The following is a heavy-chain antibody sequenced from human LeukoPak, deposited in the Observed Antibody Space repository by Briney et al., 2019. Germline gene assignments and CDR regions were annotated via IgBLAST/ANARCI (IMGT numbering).Heavy chain of an antibody. D-gene: IGHD6-13*01. Sequence: GGSLRLSCAASGFTFGSSWMHWVRQAPGKGLVWVSHINSDGSRTSCADSVKGRFTISRDNAKNTLYLEMNSLRAEDTAVYYCARDRGYLFDYWGQGTLVTVSS. V-gene: IGHV3-74*01. CDR2: INSDGSRT. J-gene: IGHJ4*02. CDR1: GFTFGSSW. CDR3: ARDRGYLFDY.